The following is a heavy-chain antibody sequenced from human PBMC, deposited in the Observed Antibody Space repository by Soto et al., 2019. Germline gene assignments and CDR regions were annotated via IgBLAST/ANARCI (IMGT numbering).Heavy chain of an antibody. Sequence: QLQLQESGPGLVKPSETLSLTCTVSGGSISSSSYYWGWIRQPPGKGLEWIGSIYYSGSTYYNPSLKSRVTISVDTSKNQFSLKLSSVTAADTAVYYCARHTGTTVTFFDYWGQGTLVTVSS. CDR3: ARHTGTTVTFFDY. CDR2: IYYSGST. J-gene: IGHJ4*02. V-gene: IGHV4-39*01. D-gene: IGHD4-17*01. CDR1: GGSISSSSYY.